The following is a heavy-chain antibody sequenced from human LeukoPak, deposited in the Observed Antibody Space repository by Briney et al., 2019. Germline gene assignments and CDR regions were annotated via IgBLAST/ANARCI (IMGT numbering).Heavy chain of an antibody. CDR2: IIPIFGTA. CDR1: GGTFSSYA. V-gene: IGHV1-69*05. Sequence: GASVKVSCKASGGTFSSYAISWVRQAPGQGLEWMGRIIPIFGTANYAQKFQGRVTITTDESTSTAYMELSSLRSEDTAVYYCARDRGYSHVQDAFDIWGQGTMVTVSS. J-gene: IGHJ3*02. D-gene: IGHD5-18*01. CDR3: ARDRGYSHVQDAFDI.